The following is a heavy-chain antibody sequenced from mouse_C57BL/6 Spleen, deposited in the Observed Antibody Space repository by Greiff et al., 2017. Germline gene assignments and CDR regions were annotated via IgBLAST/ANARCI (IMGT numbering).Heavy chain of an antibody. J-gene: IGHJ4*01. D-gene: IGHD1-1*01. V-gene: IGHV1-55*01. CDR3: ARRVTTVVGAMDY. Sequence: QVQLQQPGAELVKPGASVKISCKASGYTFTSYWITWVKQRPGQGLEWIGDIYPGSGSTNYNEKFKSKATLTVDTSSSTAYMQLSSLTSEDSAVYYCARRVTTVVGAMDYWGQGTSVTVSS. CDR2: IYPGSGST. CDR1: GYTFTSYW.